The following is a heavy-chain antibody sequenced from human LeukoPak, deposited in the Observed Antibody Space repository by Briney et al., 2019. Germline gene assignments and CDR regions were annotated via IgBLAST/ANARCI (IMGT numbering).Heavy chain of an antibody. CDR1: GFTFSSYA. D-gene: IGHD1-26*01. Sequence: GGSLRLSCAASGFTFSSYAMSWVRKAPGKGLEWVSAISGSGGSTYYADSVKGRFTISRDNSKNTLYMQMNNLRAEDTAVYYCAKDRAGLVGTSSSFDYWGQGTLVTVSS. J-gene: IGHJ4*02. CDR2: ISGSGGST. CDR3: AKDRAGLVGTSSSFDY. V-gene: IGHV3-23*01.